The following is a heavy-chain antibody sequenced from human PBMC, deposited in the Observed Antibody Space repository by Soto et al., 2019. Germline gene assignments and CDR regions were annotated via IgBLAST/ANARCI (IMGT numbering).Heavy chain of an antibody. CDR2: IYYSGST. CDR1: GGSISSGGYY. V-gene: IGHV4-31*03. J-gene: IGHJ5*02. D-gene: IGHD6-6*01. Sequence: LSETLSLTCTVSGGSISSGGYYWSWIRQHPGKGLEWIGYIYYSGSTYYNPSLKSRVTISVDTSKNQFSLKLSSVTAADTAVYYCAREIMVRSYSSSSPHRNWFDPWRQGTLVTVSS. CDR3: AREIMVRSYSSSSPHRNWFDP.